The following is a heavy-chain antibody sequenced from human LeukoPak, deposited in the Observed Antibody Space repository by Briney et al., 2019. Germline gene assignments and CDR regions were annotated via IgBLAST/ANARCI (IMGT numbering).Heavy chain of an antibody. Sequence: ASVKVSCKASGYTFTSYYMHWVRQAPGQRLEWMGIINPSGGSTSNAQKFQGRVTITRDTSTSTVYMELSSLRSEDTAVYYCARDYAGLGTLDYWGQGTLVTVSS. V-gene: IGHV1-46*01. CDR1: GYTFTSYY. D-gene: IGHD7-27*01. J-gene: IGHJ4*02. CDR3: ARDYAGLGTLDY. CDR2: INPSGGST.